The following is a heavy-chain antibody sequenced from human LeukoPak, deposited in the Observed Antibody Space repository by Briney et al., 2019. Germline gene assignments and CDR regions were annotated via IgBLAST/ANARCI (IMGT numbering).Heavy chain of an antibody. CDR3: ARDQDIRYSSGWYSGDYFDY. V-gene: IGHV3-21*01. D-gene: IGHD6-19*01. CDR1: GFTFSSYS. CDR2: ISSSSSYI. J-gene: IGHJ4*02. Sequence: PGGSLRLSCAASGFTFSSYSMNWVRQAPGKGLEWVSSISSSSSYIYYADSVKGRFTISRDNAKNSMYLQMDSLRAEDTAVYYWARDQDIRYSSGWYSGDYFDYWGQGTLVTVSS.